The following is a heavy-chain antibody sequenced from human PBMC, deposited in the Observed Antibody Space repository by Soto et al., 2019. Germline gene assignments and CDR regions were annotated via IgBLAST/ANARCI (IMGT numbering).Heavy chain of an antibody. J-gene: IGHJ2*01. CDR2: INPKSGVT. V-gene: IGHV1-2*02. D-gene: IGHD2-8*02. CDR3: ASLNWRGWYFDL. Sequence: ASVNVSCKASGFTVTDYSFHWGRQAPGQGLEWMGWINPKSGVTKYAQKFQGRVTMTRDTSISTAYMDLSRLRYDDTALYYCASLNWRGWYFDLWGRGTLVTVSS. CDR1: GFTVTDYS.